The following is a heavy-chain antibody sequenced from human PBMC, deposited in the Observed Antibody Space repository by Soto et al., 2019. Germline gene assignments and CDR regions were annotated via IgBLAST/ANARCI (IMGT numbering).Heavy chain of an antibody. D-gene: IGHD3-9*01. CDR2: IDDTGSIL. V-gene: IGHV3-48*02. Sequence: HPGGSLRLSCAAYGFAFSNSGMSWVRQAPGRGLEWISYIDDTGSILYYADSVKGRFTFSRDNGKNSLYLQMDSLRDEDTAVYYCATTFDDYFDYWGQGTQVTVSS. J-gene: IGHJ4*02. CDR1: GFAFSNSG. CDR3: ATTFDDYFDY.